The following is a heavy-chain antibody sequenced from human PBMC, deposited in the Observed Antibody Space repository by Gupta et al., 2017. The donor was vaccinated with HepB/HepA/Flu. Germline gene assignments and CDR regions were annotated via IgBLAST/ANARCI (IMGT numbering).Heavy chain of an antibody. D-gene: IGHD2-8*01. Sequence: EVQLVESGGGLVQPGGSLRLSCAASGFTFSSYEMHWVRQAPGKGLEWVSYISSSGTTRDDAGSVKGRFTISRDNAKNSLYLKMKRLRAEDTAVYDGASEGVYYFDNGGQGTMVTVSS. CDR2: ISSSGTTR. CDR3: ASEGVYYFDN. CDR1: GFTFSSYE. V-gene: IGHV3-48*03. J-gene: IGHJ4*02.